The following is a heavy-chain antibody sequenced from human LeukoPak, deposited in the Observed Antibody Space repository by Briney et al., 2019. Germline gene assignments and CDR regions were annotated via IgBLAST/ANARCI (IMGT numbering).Heavy chain of an antibody. CDR1: GFTFSSDS. J-gene: IGHJ4*02. CDR3: ARDSSYYYDSSGYAHDY. Sequence: PGGSLRLSCAASGFTFSSDSMNWVRQAPGKGLEWVSSISSSSSYIYYADSVKGRFTISRDNAKNSLYLQMNSLRAEDTAVYYCARDSSYYYDSSGYAHDYWGQGTLVTVSS. CDR2: ISSSSSYI. D-gene: IGHD3-22*01. V-gene: IGHV3-21*01.